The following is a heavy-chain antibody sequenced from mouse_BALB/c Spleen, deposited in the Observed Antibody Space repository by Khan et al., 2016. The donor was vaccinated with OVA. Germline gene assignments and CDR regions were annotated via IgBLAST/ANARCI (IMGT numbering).Heavy chain of an antibody. V-gene: IGHV2-6-4*01. J-gene: IGHJ4*01. CDR2: IWGGGGT. D-gene: IGHD2-14*01. CDR3: ARAYYRYDGYYAMDY. CDR1: GFSLSRYN. Sequence: QMQLEESGPGLVAPSQSLSITCTVSGFSLSRYNIHWVRQHPGKGLEWLGMIWGGGGTDYNSTLKSRLSIRKDNSKSQVFLKMNSLQTDDTAMYYCARAYYRYDGYYAMDYWGQGTPVTVSS.